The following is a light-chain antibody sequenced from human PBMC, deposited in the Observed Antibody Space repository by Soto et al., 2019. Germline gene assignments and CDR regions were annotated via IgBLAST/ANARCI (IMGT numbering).Light chain of an antibody. V-gene: IGKV3-20*01. J-gene: IGKJ1*01. CDR2: GAS. Sequence: EIVLTQSPGTLSLSPGERATLSCRASQSVSSNYLAWYQQKPGQAPRLLIYGASSRATGIPDRFSGSGSGTEFTLTISRLEPEDSAVYYCQHYVNSPPTFGQGTMVEIK. CDR1: QSVSSNY. CDR3: QHYVNSPPT.